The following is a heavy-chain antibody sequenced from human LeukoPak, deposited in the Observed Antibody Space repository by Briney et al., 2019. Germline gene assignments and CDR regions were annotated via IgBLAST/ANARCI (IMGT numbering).Heavy chain of an antibody. D-gene: IGHD6-13*01. CDR1: GFTFDDYA. Sequence: GGSLRLSCAASGFTFDDYAMHWVRQAPGKALEWVSGISWNSGSIGYADFVKGRFTISRDNAKNSLYLQMNSLRAEDMALYYCAKDYRSSSWYYFDYWGQGTLVTVSS. V-gene: IGHV3-9*03. CDR3: AKDYRSSSWYYFDY. CDR2: ISWNSGSI. J-gene: IGHJ4*02.